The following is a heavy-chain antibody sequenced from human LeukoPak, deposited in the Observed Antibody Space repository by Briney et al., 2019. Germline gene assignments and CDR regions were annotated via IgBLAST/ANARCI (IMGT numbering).Heavy chain of an antibody. J-gene: IGHJ4*02. CDR3: AKSGGYGLTDY. CDR1: GGSISSYY. D-gene: IGHD1-26*01. Sequence: SETLSLTCTVSGGSISSYYWGWIRQPPGKGLEWIGSIYSSGSTYYNASLQSRVTISIETSKNQISLRLNSVTAADTAMYYCAKSGGYGLTDYWGQGTLVTVSS. CDR2: IYSSGST. V-gene: IGHV4-39*01.